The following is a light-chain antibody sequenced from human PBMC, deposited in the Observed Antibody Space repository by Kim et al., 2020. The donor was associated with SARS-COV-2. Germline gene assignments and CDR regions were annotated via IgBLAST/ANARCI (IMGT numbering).Light chain of an antibody. Sequence: PVSPGERATLSCRASQSVSSNLAWYQQKPGQAPRLLIYGASTRATGIPARFSGSGSGTEFTLTISSLQSEDFAVYYCQQYNNGWTFGQGTKVDIK. CDR2: GAS. CDR3: QQYNNGWT. V-gene: IGKV3-15*01. J-gene: IGKJ1*01. CDR1: QSVSSN.